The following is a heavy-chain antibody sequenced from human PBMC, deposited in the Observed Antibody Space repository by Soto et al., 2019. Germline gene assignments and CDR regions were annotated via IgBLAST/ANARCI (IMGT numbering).Heavy chain of an antibody. CDR2: ISGSGGST. D-gene: IGHD5-18*01. J-gene: IGHJ4*02. CDR1: GFTFSSYT. Sequence: GGSLRLSCAASGFTFSSYTMSWVRLAPGRGLEWVSAISGSGGSTYYADSVKGRFAISRDNSKNTLYLQMFSLRAEDTAVYYCAKGDSYGYLNPFAYWGQGTLVTSPQ. V-gene: IGHV3-23*01. CDR3: AKGDSYGYLNPFAY.